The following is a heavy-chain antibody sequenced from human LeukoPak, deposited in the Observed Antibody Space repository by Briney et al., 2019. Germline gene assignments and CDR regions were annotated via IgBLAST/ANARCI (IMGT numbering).Heavy chain of an antibody. CDR3: ARDRYDSSGYYPCLDY. CDR2: IIPIFGTA. Sequence: SVKVSCKASGGTFSSYAISWVRQAPGQGLEWMGGIIPIFGTANYAQRFQGRVTITTDESTSTAYMELSSLRSEDTAVYYCARDRYDSSGYYPCLDYWGQGTLVTVSS. J-gene: IGHJ4*02. D-gene: IGHD3-22*01. V-gene: IGHV1-69*05. CDR1: GGTFSSYA.